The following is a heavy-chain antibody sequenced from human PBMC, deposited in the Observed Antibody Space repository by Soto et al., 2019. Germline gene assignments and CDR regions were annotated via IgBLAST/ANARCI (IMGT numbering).Heavy chain of an antibody. V-gene: IGHV3-48*02. D-gene: IGHD3-10*01. CDR1: GFTFSSYS. CDR3: ARDLVRGVIITNYYYYGMDV. J-gene: IGHJ6*02. CDR2: ISSSSSTI. Sequence: EVQLVESGGGLVQPGGSLRLSCAASGFTFSSYSMNWVRQAPGKGLEWVSYISSSSSTIYYADSVKGRFTISRDNAKNSLYLQMNSLRDEDTAVYYCARDLVRGVIITNYYYYGMDVWGQGTTVTVS.